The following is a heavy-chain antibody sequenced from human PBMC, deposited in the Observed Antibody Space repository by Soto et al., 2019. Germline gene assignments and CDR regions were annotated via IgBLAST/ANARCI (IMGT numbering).Heavy chain of an antibody. CDR3: ARSCEMITFGGVMGY. CDR1: GYTFTSYG. D-gene: IGHD3-16*01. Sequence: ASVKVSCKASGYTFTSYGISWVRQAPGQGLEWMGWISAYNGSTSYAQKFQGRVTMTRDTSTSTVYMELSSLRSEDTAVYYCARSCEMITFGGVMGYWGQGTLVTVSS. CDR2: ISAYNGST. J-gene: IGHJ4*02. V-gene: IGHV1-18*01.